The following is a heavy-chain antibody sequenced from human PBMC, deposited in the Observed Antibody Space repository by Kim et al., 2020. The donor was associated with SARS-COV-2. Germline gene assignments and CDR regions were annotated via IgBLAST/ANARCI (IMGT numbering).Heavy chain of an antibody. CDR1: GMTSATFASYA. V-gene: IGHV3-23*01. D-gene: IGHD6-19*01. Sequence: GGSLRLSCAASGMTSATFASYALTWVRQSAGEGPEWVSSISADAGTTSYADSVKGRFIISRDNSKNTLYLQMNSLRAEDSARYYCAIWYSSGWNRFDYWGQGTLVTVSS. CDR2: ISADAGTT. J-gene: IGHJ4*02. CDR3: AIWYSSGWNRFDY.